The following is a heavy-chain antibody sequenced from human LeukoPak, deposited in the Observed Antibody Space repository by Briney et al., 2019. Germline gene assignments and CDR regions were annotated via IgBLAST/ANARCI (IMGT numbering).Heavy chain of an antibody. D-gene: IGHD1-1*01. Sequence: GGSLRLSCAASGFTFSTYWMTWVRQAPGKGLEWVANIKQDGSETYYVDSVKGRSTISRDNAKNSLYLQMSSLRAEDTAIYYCARGVPTGIDYFDYWGQGTLATVSS. CDR1: GFTFSTYW. V-gene: IGHV3-7*01. J-gene: IGHJ4*02. CDR3: ARGVPTGIDYFDY. CDR2: IKQDGSET.